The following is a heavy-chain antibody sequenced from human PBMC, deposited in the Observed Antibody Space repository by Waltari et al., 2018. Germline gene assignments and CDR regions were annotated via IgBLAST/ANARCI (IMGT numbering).Heavy chain of an antibody. J-gene: IGHJ4*01. CDR2: LFYSGST. CDR1: GGSIRSSSNY. CDR3: AKSGTDYGSGSYYKD. V-gene: IGHV4-39*01. D-gene: IGHD3-10*01. Sequence: QLQLQESGPGLVKPSETLSLTCTVSGGSIRSSSNYWGWIRQPPGKGLEWIGSLFYSGSTDYNPSLKSRVTRSADTSKNQFSLRLSFVTAADTAVYYCAKSGTDYGSGSYYKDWGHGTLVTVSS.